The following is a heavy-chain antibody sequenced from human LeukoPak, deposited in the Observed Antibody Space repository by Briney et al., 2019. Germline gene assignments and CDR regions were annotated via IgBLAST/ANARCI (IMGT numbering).Heavy chain of an antibody. CDR2: ISGSGDNT. Sequence: GGSLRLSCAASGFTFSSYAMSWVRQVPGKGLEWVSVISGSGDNTYYADSVKGRFTISRDNSKNMLYLQMNSLRAEGTAVYYCAKWKYSNSGIDDYWGQGTLVTVSS. J-gene: IGHJ4*02. V-gene: IGHV3-23*01. CDR3: AKWKYSNSGIDDY. CDR1: GFTFSSYA. D-gene: IGHD6-6*01.